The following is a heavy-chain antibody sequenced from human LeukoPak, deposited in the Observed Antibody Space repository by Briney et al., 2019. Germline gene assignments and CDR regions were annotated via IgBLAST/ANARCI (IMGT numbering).Heavy chain of an antibody. CDR1: GGTFSSYA. D-gene: IGHD6-13*01. V-gene: IGHV1-69*01. Sequence: SVKVSCKASGGTFSSYAISWVRQAPGQGLEWMGGIIPIFGTANYAQKFQGRVTITADESTSTAHMELSSLRSEDTAVYYCARDRTARRYSSSWYLPYFDYWGQGTLVTVSS. J-gene: IGHJ4*02. CDR2: IIPIFGTA. CDR3: ARDRTARRYSSSWYLPYFDY.